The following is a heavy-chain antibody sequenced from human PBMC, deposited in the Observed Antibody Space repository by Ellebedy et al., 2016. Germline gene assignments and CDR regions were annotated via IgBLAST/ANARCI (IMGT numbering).Heavy chain of an antibody. J-gene: IGHJ4*02. CDR3: ARESDWQLRIDC. V-gene: IGHV3-74*03. D-gene: IGHD2-21*02. Sequence: GESLKISXAASGFTFSNYDMHWVRQAPGKGLVWVSRIHTDGITTEFADSAKGRFTISRDNAKNTVYLQMNSLRAEDTAAYYCARESDWQLRIDCWGQGTLVTVSS. CDR1: GFTFSNYD. CDR2: IHTDGITT.